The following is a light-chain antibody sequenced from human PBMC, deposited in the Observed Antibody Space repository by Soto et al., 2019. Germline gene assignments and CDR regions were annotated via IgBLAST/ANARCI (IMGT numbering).Light chain of an antibody. CDR1: QGIGSY. J-gene: IGKJ4*01. Sequence: DIQLTQSPSFLSASLGDRVTITCRASQGIGSYLAWYQQKPGKAPRLLIYAASTLQSGVPSRFSGSGSDTEFTLTISSLQPEDFATYYCQQLNNYPITFGGGPKVDIK. V-gene: IGKV1-9*01. CDR2: AAS. CDR3: QQLNNYPIT.